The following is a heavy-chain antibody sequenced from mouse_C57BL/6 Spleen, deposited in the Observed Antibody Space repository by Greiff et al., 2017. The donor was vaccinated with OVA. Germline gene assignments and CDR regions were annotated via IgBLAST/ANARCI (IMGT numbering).Heavy chain of an antibody. CDR2: IYPRDGST. V-gene: IGHV1-85*01. CDR1: GYTFTSYD. D-gene: IGHD2-4*01. J-gene: IGHJ4*01. Sequence: VKLVESGPELVKPGASVKLSCKASGYTFTSYDINWVKQRPGPGLEWIGWIYPRDGSTKYNEKFKGKATLTVDTSSSTAYMELHSLTSEDSAVYFCARRIFDYEGEAMDYWGQGTSVTVSS. CDR3: ARRIFDYEGEAMDY.